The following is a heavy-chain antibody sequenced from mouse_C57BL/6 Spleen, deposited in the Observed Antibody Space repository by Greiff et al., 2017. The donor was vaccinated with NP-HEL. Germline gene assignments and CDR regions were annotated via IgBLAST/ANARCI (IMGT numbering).Heavy chain of an antibody. J-gene: IGHJ4*01. CDR1: GFTFSDYG. D-gene: IGHD1-1*01. CDR3: ARATGGMDY. CDR2: ISSGSSTI. Sequence: EVKLMESGGGLVKPGGSLKLSCAASGFTFSDYGMHWVRQAPEKGLEWVAYISSGSSTIYYADTVKGRFTISSDNAKNNLFLQMTSLRSEDTAMYYCARATGGMDYWGQGTSVTVSS. V-gene: IGHV5-17*01.